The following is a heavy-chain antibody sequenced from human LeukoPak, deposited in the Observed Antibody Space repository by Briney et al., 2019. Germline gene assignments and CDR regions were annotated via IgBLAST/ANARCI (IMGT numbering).Heavy chain of an antibody. CDR2: ISRSGGST. CDR1: GFTFSSYA. D-gene: IGHD5-12*01. V-gene: IGHV3-23*01. Sequence: GGSLRLSCAASGFTFSSYAMSWVRQAPGKGLEWVSSISRSGGSTYYADSVKGRFTISRDNSKNTLYLQMNSLRAEDTAVYYCARDPGSGYEEHFDYWGQGTLVTVSS. CDR3: ARDPGSGYEEHFDY. J-gene: IGHJ4*02.